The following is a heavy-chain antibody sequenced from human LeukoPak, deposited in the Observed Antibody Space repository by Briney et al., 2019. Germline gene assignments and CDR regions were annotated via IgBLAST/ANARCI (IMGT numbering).Heavy chain of an antibody. CDR3: ARARYYGSGSYYNGDYYYYYMDV. V-gene: IGHV1-18*01. D-gene: IGHD3-10*01. CDR2: ISAYNGNT. J-gene: IGHJ6*03. Sequence: ASVKVSCKASGYTFTSYGISWVRQAPGQGLEWMGWISAYNGNTNYAQKFQGRVTITADESTSTAYMELSSLRSEDTAVYYCARARYYGSGSYYNGDYYYYYMDVWGKGTTVTISS. CDR1: GYTFTSYG.